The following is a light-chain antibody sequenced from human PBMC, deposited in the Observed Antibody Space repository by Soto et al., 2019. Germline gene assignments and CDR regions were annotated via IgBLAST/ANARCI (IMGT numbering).Light chain of an antibody. CDR1: SSDVGNYNR. CDR2: EVS. V-gene: IGLV2-18*02. J-gene: IGLJ1*01. Sequence: QSALTQPPSVSGSPGQSVTISCTGTSSDVGNYNRVSWYQQPPGTAPKVIIYEVSNRPSGVPDRFSGSKSGNTASLTISGLQAEDEADCYCSSYTSSSTDVFGTGTKLTVL. CDR3: SSYTSSSTDV.